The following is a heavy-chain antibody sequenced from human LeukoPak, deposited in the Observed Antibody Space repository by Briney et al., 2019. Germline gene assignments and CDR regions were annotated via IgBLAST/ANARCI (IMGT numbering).Heavy chain of an antibody. CDR1: GYTFTSYY. CDR3: AKPMIRGPTYYSDY. CDR2: INPNGDST. V-gene: IGHV1-46*01. D-gene: IGHD3-22*01. J-gene: IGHJ4*02. Sequence: GASVTVSCKASGYTFTSYYIHWVRQAPGQGLEWMGVINPNGDSTSYAQKFQGRVTMTRDTSTSTVYMELSSLRSEDTAVHYCAKPMIRGPTYYSDYWAREPWSPSPQ.